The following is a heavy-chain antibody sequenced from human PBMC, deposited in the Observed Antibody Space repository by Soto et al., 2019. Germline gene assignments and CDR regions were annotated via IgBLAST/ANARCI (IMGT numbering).Heavy chain of an antibody. CDR3: AKRGDIVEVSRTFVGYGMDV. V-gene: IGHV3-23*01. D-gene: IGHD2-2*01. CDR2: ISGNGGDI. Sequence: EVQLLESGGALVQPGGSLRLSCAASGFTFRNYAMSWVRQAPGKGLEWVSRISGNGGDINYADSVMGRFTISRDNSKNTLYLQMNSLRAEDTAVYYCAKRGDIVEVSRTFVGYGMDVWGQGTTVTVSS. J-gene: IGHJ6*02. CDR1: GFTFRNYA.